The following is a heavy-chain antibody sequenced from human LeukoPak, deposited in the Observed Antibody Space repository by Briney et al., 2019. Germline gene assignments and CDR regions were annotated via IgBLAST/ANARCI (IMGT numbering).Heavy chain of an antibody. V-gene: IGHV4-59*01. CDR3: ARADPYASGCFYRFNWFDP. CDR1: GGSINSYY. J-gene: IGHJ5*02. D-gene: IGHD3-10*01. CDR2: IYSSGST. Sequence: PSETLSRTCTVSGGSINSYYWNWVRQPPGKGLEWIGNIYSSGSTDYNPSLKSRVTISLDTSKFQFSLGLNSVTAADTAVYYCARADPYASGCFYRFNWFDPWGQGTLVTVSS.